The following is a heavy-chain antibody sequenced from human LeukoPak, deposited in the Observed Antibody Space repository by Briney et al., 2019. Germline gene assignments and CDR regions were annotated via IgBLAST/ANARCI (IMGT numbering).Heavy chain of an antibody. CDR1: GGSISSSSYY. CDR2: IYYTGTT. CDR3: ARIKGSSSGWYGNYFDF. Sequence: PSETLSLTCFVSGGSISSSSYYWGWIRQPPGKGLEWIGSIYYTGTTYYNPSLKSRVTISIENQFSLKLSSVTAADTAVYYCARIKGSSSGWYGNYFDFWGQGSLVTVSS. J-gene: IGHJ4*02. D-gene: IGHD6-19*01. V-gene: IGHV4-39*07.